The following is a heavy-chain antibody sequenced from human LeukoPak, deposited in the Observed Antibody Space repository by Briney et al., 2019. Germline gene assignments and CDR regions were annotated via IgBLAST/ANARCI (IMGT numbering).Heavy chain of an antibody. CDR1: GGSFSGYY. V-gene: IGHV4-34*01. D-gene: IGHD2-2*01. CDR2: INHSGST. Sequence: SETLSLTCAVYGGSFSGYYWSWIRQPPGKGLEWIGEINHSGSTNYNPSLKSRVTISVDTSKNQFSLKLSSVTAADTAVYYCARQGTLGYCSSTSCFDTYYYYGMDVWGQGTTVTVSS. CDR3: ARQGTLGYCSSTSCFDTYYYYGMDV. J-gene: IGHJ6*02.